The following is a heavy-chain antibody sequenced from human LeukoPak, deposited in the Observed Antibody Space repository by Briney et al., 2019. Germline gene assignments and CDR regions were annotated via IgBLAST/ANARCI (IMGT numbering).Heavy chain of an antibody. CDR3: ARPYYSGSGSYGY. J-gene: IGHJ4*02. Sequence: PGRSLRLSCAASGFTFSSYAMHWVRQAPGKGLEWVAVISYDGSNKYYADSVKGRFTISRDNSKNTLYLQMNSLRAEDTAVYYCARPYYSGSGSYGYWGQGTLVTVSS. CDR2: ISYDGSNK. CDR1: GFTFSSYA. V-gene: IGHV3-30-3*01. D-gene: IGHD3-10*01.